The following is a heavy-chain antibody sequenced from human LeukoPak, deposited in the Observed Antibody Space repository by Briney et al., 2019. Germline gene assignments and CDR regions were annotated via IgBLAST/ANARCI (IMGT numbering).Heavy chain of an antibody. V-gene: IGHV4-39*07. CDR3: ARHRYNWNDGYYYYGMDV. CDR1: GGSISSSSYY. D-gene: IGHD1-1*01. Sequence: SETLSLTCTVSGGSISSSSYYWGWIRQPPGKGLEWIGSIYYSGSTYYNPSLKSRVTISVDTSKNQFSLKLSSVTAADTAVYYCARHRYNWNDGYYYYGMDVWGQGTTVTVSS. CDR2: IYYSGST. J-gene: IGHJ6*02.